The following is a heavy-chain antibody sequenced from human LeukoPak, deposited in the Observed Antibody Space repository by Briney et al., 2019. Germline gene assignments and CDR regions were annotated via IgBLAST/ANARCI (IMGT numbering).Heavy chain of an antibody. CDR1: GGTFSSYA. Sequence: WASVKVSCKASGGTFSSYAISWVRQAPGQGLEWMGGIIPIFGTANYAQKFQGRVTITADESTSTAYMELSSLRSEDTAVYYCARDRSRDGYNSFDSWGQGTLVTVSS. CDR3: ARDRSRDGYNSFDS. CDR2: IIPIFGTA. J-gene: IGHJ4*02. V-gene: IGHV1-69*13. D-gene: IGHD5-24*01.